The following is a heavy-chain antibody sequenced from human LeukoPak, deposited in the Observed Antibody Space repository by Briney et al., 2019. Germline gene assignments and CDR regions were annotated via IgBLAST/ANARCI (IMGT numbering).Heavy chain of an antibody. J-gene: IGHJ4*02. CDR2: INAGNGNT. Sequence: GASVKVSCKASGYTFTSYAMHWVRQAPGQRLEWMGWINAGNGNTKYSQKFQGRVTITRDTSASTAYMELSSLRSEDTAVYYCARARALRYFDWLLGFWGQGTLVTVSS. CDR1: GYTFTSYA. D-gene: IGHD3-9*01. V-gene: IGHV1-3*01. CDR3: ARARALRYFDWLLGF.